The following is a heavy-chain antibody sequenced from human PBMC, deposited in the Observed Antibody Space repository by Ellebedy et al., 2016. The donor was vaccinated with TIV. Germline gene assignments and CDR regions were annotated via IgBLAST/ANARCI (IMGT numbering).Heavy chain of an antibody. CDR3: ARIAKLGSDYDLRRGYDHHSYTDV. CDR2: IYYSGST. J-gene: IGHJ6*02. Sequence: SETLSLTCTVSGGSISSYYWNWIRQPPGKGLEWIGYIYYSGSTNYNPSLKSRVTISLDTSKHQFSLKLNSVTAADTAVYYCARIAKLGSDYDLRRGYDHHSYTDVWGQGTTVTVSS. V-gene: IGHV4-59*08. CDR1: GGSISSYY. D-gene: IGHD5-12*01.